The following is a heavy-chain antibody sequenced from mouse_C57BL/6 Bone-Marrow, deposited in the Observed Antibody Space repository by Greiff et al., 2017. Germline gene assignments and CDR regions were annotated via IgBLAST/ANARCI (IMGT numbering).Heavy chain of an antibody. D-gene: IGHD1-1*01. CDR3: ARVPYYYGSSPYYFDY. CDR2: IYPGDGDT. CDR1: GYAFSSSW. V-gene: IGHV1-82*01. Sequence: QVQLQQSGPELVKPGASVKISCKASGYAFSSSWMNWVKQRPGKGLEWIGRIYPGDGDTNYNGKFKGKATLTADKSSSTAYMQLSSLTSEDSAVYFCARVPYYYGSSPYYFDYWGQGTTLTVSS. J-gene: IGHJ2*01.